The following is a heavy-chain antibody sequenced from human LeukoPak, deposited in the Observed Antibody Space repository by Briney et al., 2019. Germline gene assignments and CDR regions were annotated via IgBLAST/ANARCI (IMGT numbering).Heavy chain of an antibody. CDR1: GFTFSNYM. J-gene: IGHJ4*02. CDR2: IKSDGITI. D-gene: IGHD5-24*01. V-gene: IGHV3-74*01. CDR3: AKGWRTIPFDY. Sequence: GGSLRLSCAASGFTFSNYMMHWVRQAPGKGLVWVSRIKSDGITITYADSVKGRFTISRDNAKNTLYLQMNSLRAEDTALYYCAKGWRTIPFDYWGQGTLVTVSS.